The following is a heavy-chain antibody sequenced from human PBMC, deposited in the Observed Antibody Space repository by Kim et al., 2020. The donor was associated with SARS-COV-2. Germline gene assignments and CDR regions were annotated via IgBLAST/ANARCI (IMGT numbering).Heavy chain of an antibody. Sequence: GWSLRLSCAASGFTFSSYWMHWVRQAPGKGLVWVSRINSDGSSTSYADSVKGRLTISRDNAKNTLYLQMNSLRAEDTAVNYCARGTGYRVVDVWGQGTTVTVSS. V-gene: IGHV3-74*01. D-gene: IGHD3-9*01. CDR3: ARGTGYRVVDV. CDR2: INSDGSST. CDR1: GFTFSSYW. J-gene: IGHJ6*02.